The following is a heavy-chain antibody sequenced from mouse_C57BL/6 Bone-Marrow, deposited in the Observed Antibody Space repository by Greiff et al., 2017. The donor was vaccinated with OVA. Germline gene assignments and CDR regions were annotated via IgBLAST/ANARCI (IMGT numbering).Heavy chain of an antibody. CDR3: VRTDYYGFYAMDY. Sequence: DVQLVESGGGLVQPKGSLKLSCAASGFSFNTYAMNWVRQAPGKGLEWVARIRSKSNNYATYYADSVKDRFTISRDDSESMLYLQMNNLKTEDTAMYYCVRTDYYGFYAMDYWGQGTSVTVSS. V-gene: IGHV10-1*01. D-gene: IGHD2-2*01. CDR2: IRSKSNNYAT. J-gene: IGHJ4*01. CDR1: GFSFNTYA.